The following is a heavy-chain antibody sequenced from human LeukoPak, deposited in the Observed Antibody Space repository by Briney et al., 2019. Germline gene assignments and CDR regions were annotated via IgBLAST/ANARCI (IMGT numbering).Heavy chain of an antibody. V-gene: IGHV3-23*01. D-gene: IGHD3-22*01. Sequence: PGGSLRLSCAASGFTFSSYSMTWVRQAPGKGLEWVSVISGGGGNTYYADSVKGRFTISRDNSKNTLYLQMNSLRAEDTAVYYCASGTYYYDSSGYYSSYYYYGMDVWGQGTTVTVSS. J-gene: IGHJ6*02. CDR2: ISGGGGNT. CDR3: ASGTYYYDSSGYYSSYYYYGMDV. CDR1: GFTFSSYS.